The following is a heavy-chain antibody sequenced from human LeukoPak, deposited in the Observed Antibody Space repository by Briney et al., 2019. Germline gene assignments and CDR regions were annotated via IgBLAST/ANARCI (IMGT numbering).Heavy chain of an antibody. D-gene: IGHD3-3*01. CDR2: IYSGGST. V-gene: IGHV3-53*01. CDR1: GFTVSSNY. Sequence: QTGGSLRLSCAASGFTVSSNYMSWVRQAPGKGLEWVSVIYSGGSTYYADSVKGRFTISRDNSKNTLYLQMNSLRVEDTAVYYCARVNFWSGYDYWGQGTLVTVSS. J-gene: IGHJ4*02. CDR3: ARVNFWSGYDY.